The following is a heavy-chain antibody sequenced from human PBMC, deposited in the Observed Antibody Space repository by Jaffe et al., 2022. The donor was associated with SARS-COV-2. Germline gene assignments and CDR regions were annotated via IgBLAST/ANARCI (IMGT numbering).Heavy chain of an antibody. J-gene: IGHJ4*02. V-gene: IGHV3-33*01. Sequence: QVQLVESGGGVVQPGRSLRLSCAASGFTFSSYGMHWVRQAPGKGLEWVAVIWYDGSNKYYADSVKGRFTISRDNSENTLYLQMNSLRAEDTAVYYCARDRGWYSSSWSLEHWGQGTLVTVSS. CDR3: ARDRGWYSSSWSLEH. D-gene: IGHD6-13*01. CDR1: GFTFSSYG. CDR2: IWYDGSNK.